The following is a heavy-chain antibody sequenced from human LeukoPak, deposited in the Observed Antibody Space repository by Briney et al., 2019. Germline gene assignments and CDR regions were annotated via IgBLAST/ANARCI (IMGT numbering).Heavy chain of an antibody. V-gene: IGHV1-8*03. CDR1: GYTFTSYD. D-gene: IGHD3-10*01. CDR3: ARDQRTYYLGSGSYYKVGRLDF. Sequence: GASVKVSCKASGYTFTSYDINWVRQATGQGLEWMGWMNPNSGNAGYAQKFQGRVTITRNTSISTAYMELSSLRSEDTAVYYCARDQRTYYLGSGSYYKVGRLDFWGQGTLVTVSS. J-gene: IGHJ4*02. CDR2: MNPNSGNA.